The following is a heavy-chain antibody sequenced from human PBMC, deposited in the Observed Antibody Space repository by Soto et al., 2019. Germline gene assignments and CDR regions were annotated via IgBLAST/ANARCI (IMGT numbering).Heavy chain of an antibody. D-gene: IGHD2-15*01. CDR3: ARGSGGSPHSDY. V-gene: IGHV3-74*01. Sequence: EVQLVESGGGLVQPGGSLRLSCAASGFTFSSYWMHWVRQAPGKGLVWVSRINSDGSSTSYADSVKGRFTISRDNAKNTLYLQRNSLRDEDTAVYYCARGSGGSPHSDYWGQGTLVTVSS. CDR2: INSDGSST. J-gene: IGHJ4*02. CDR1: GFTFSSYW.